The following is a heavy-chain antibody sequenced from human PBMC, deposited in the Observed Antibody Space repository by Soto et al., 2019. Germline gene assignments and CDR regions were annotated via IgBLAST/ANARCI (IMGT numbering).Heavy chain of an antibody. CDR2: IIPIFGTA. D-gene: IGHD3-22*01. J-gene: IGHJ6*02. CDR1: GGTFSSYA. Sequence: QVQLVQSGAEVKKPGSSVKVSCKASGGTFSSYAISWVRQAPGQGHVWMGGIIPIFGTANYAQKFQGRVTITADESTSTAYMELSSLRSEDTAVYYRARGRLDYYDSSGYSYYYYGMDVWGQGTTVTVSS. V-gene: IGHV1-69*12. CDR3: ARGRLDYYDSSGYSYYYYGMDV.